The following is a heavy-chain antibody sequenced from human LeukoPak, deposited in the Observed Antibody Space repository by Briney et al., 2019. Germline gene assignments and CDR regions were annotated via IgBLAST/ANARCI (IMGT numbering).Heavy chain of an antibody. J-gene: IGHJ6*02. CDR3: ASGVQSERRRLTGTQPIYYGMDV. CDR2: INHSGST. V-gene: IGHV4-34*01. CDR1: GGSFSGHY. Sequence: KPSETLSLTCAVHGGSFSGHYWSWIRQPPGKGLEWIGDINHSGSTSYNPSLNSRVTISADPSKNQFSLGLSSATAADTAVYYCASGVQSERRRLTGTQPIYYGMDVWGQGTTVTVSS. D-gene: IGHD1-1*01.